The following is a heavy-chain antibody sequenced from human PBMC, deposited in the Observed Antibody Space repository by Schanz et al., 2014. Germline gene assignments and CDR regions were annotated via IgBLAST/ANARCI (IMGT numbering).Heavy chain of an antibody. CDR3: ARVELSVYYYAMDV. V-gene: IGHV3-33*01. CDR1: GFTFSNYG. Sequence: VQVVESGGGVVQPGGSLRLSCAASGFTFSNYGMHWVRQAPGKGLEWVAVVCYDGSKKYYADSVKGRFTTSRDNSKNSLYLQMNSLRAEDAAVYYCARVELSVYYYAMDVWGQGTTVTVSS. CDR2: VCYDGSKK. D-gene: IGHD2-15*01. J-gene: IGHJ6*02.